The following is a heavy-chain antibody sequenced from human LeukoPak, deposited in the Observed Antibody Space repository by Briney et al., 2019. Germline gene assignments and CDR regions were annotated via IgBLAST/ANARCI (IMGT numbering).Heavy chain of an antibody. CDR2: IYYSGST. V-gene: IGHV4-39*07. D-gene: IGHD1-1*01. CDR1: GDSNDNNGFY. Sequence: SETLSLTCTVSGDSNDNNGFYWGWIRQPPGKGLEWIGNIYYSGSTYYNPSLKSRVTTSVDTSKKQFSLKLSSVTAADTAVYYCARGTRGSDSSFDFWGQGTLVTASS. CDR3: ARGTRGSDSSFDF. J-gene: IGHJ4*02.